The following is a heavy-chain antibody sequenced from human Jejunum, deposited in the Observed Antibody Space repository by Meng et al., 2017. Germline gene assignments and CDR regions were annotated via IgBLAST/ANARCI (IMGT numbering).Heavy chain of an antibody. J-gene: IGHJ4*01. Sequence: GGSLRLSCAASGFTFRSYAMHWVRQAPGKGLEWVAGISYDGGREYYADSVRGRFTIARDNSQNTLYLQMNSLRAEDTAVYYCARDCKDGIVRFDYWGQGTLVTVSS. D-gene: IGHD3-10*02. CDR3: ARDCKDGIVRFDY. V-gene: IGHV3-30*01. CDR1: GFTFRSYA. CDR2: ISYDGGRE.